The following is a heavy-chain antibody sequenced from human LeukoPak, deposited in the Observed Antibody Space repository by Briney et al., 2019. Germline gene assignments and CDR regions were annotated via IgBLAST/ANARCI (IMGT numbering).Heavy chain of an antibody. CDR1: GFTFSHFG. V-gene: IGHV3-33*06. D-gene: IGHD4-11*01. J-gene: IGHJ5*02. CDR3: EKDAQRGFDYSNSLEH. CDR2: IWSDATNQ. Sequence: GTSLRLSCEASGFTFSHFGMHWVRQAPGKGLEWVAVIWSDATNQYYADSVKGRFTISRDNFKGTVSLEMNRLRAEDTAVYYCEKDAQRGFDYSNSLEHWGQASLVIVSS.